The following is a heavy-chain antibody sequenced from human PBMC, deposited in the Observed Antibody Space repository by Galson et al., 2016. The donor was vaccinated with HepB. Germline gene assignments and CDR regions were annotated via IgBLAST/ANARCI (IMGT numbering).Heavy chain of an antibody. V-gene: IGHV1-69*13. D-gene: IGHD5-12*01. J-gene: IGHJ4*02. CDR2: IIRMFGTV. CDR1: GGIFSSYA. CDR3: ARSQIVATFTGFAY. Sequence: SVKVSCKASGGIFSSYAMSWVRQAPGHGLEWMGGIIRMFGTVNYARKFQGRVTISADDSASTVYMELSGLRYDDTAVYYCARSQIVATFTGFAYWGQGTRVTASP.